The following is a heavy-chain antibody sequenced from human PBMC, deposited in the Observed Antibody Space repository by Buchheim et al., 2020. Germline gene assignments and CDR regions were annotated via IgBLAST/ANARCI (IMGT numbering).Heavy chain of an antibody. CDR3: AKQTVLIVVVPARYDYYGMDV. V-gene: IGHV3-23*01. CDR1: GFTFSSYA. Sequence: EVQLLESGGGLVQPGGSLRLSCAASGFTFSSYAMSWVRQAPGKGLEWVSAISGSGGSTYYADSVKGRFTISRDHSKHTLYLQMNSLRAEDTAVYYCAKQTVLIVVVPARYDYYGMDVWGQGTT. J-gene: IGHJ6*02. D-gene: IGHD2-2*01. CDR2: ISGSGGST.